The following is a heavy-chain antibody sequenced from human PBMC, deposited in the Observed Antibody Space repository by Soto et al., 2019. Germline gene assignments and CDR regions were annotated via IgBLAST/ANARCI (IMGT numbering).Heavy chain of an antibody. J-gene: IGHJ6*02. CDR2: IWYDGSNK. Sequence: GGSLRLSCAASGFTFSSYGMHWVRQAPGKGLEWVAVIWYDGSNKYYADSVKGRFTISRDNSKNTLYLQMNSLRAEDTAVYYCARAKYESYDFWSGYHKLNYYYYGMDVWGQGTTVTVSS. CDR3: ARAKYESYDFWSGYHKLNYYYYGMDV. CDR1: GFTFSSYG. D-gene: IGHD3-3*01. V-gene: IGHV3-33*01.